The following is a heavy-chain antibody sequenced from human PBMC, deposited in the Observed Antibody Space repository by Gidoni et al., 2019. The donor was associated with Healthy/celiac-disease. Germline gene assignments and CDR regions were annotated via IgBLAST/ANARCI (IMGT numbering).Heavy chain of an antibody. D-gene: IGHD2-15*01. J-gene: IGHJ4*02. CDR1: GFTFSSYW. CDR2: INSDGSST. CDR3: ASDYCSGGSCYSGYFDY. V-gene: IGHV3-74*01. Sequence: EVQLVESGGGLVQPGGSLRLSCAASGFTFSSYWMHWVRQAPGKGLVWVSRINSDGSSTSYADSVKGRFTISRDNAKNTLYLQMNSLRAEDTAVYYCASDYCSGGSCYSGYFDYWGQGTLVTVSS.